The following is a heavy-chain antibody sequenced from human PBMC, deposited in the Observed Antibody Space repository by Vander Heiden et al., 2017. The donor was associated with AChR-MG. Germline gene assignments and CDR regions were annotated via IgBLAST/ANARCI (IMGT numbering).Heavy chain of an antibody. V-gene: IGHV3-23*01. J-gene: IGHJ4*02. CDR1: GFTFSSYA. CDR3: ATIVGGYPHYYFDY. D-gene: IGHD3-22*01. Sequence: EVQLLESGGGLVQPGGSLRLSCAASGFTFSSYAMSWVRQAPGKGLEWVSAISGSGGSTYYADSGKGRFTISRDNSKNTLYLQMNRLRAEDTAVYYCATIVGGYPHYYFDYWGQGTLVTVSS. CDR2: ISGSGGST.